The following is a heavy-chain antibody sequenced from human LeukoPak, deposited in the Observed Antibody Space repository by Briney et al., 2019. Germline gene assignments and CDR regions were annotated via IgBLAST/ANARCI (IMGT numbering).Heavy chain of an antibody. CDR1: GGSFRGDF. J-gene: IGHJ4*02. D-gene: IGHD5-12*01. CDR2: INHGCST. V-gene: IGHV4-34*01. CDR3: ARHTWQWLPFDA. Sequence: LDTLSLSCAVYGGSFRGDFWSWIRKAPGKGLEWIVEINHGCSTTYNPSIQSRVTMLVDTSTNQISLKMASVTAANTAIYYCARHTWQWLPFDAWGQGTQVTISS.